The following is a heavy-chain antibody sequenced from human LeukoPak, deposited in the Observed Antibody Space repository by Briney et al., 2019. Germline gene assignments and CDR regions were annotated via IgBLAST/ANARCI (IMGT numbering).Heavy chain of an antibody. CDR2: IGGRDSGT. V-gene: IGHV3-23*01. D-gene: IGHD3-9*01. Sequence: QSGASLRLSCAASGFIFSNYAMSWVRQAPGKGLEWVSAIGGRDSGTYYADSVRGWFTVSRDDPKNTLYLQMNTLRAEDTAVYYCAKWGDYDILTGYYDSDYWGQGTLVTVSS. CDR1: GFIFSNYA. J-gene: IGHJ4*02. CDR3: AKWGDYDILTGYYDSDY.